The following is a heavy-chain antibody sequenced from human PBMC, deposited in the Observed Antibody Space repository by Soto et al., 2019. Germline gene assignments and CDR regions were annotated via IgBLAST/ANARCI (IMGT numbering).Heavy chain of an antibody. D-gene: IGHD2-8*01. CDR1: GFNFGDYH. J-gene: IGHJ4*02. CDR2: ISWNSGNL. V-gene: IGHV3-9*01. CDR3: VKGTLFGVSVRHLDY. Sequence: EMQLVESGGGLVQPGRSLRLSCAASGFNFGDYHMHWVRQVPGKGLEWVSSISWNSGNLGYADSVKGRFTISRNNAKNSLYLQMNSLRREDTALYYCVKGTLFGVSVRHLDYWGQGTLVTVSS.